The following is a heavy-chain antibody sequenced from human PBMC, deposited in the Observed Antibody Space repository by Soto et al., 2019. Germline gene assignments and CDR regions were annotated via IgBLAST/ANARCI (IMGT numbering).Heavy chain of an antibody. CDR3: AKGQHAPRDYGDYGIRELGNYYYYYGMDV. J-gene: IGHJ6*02. Sequence: GGSLRLSCAASGFTFSSYAMSWVRQAPGKGLEWVSAISGSGGSTYYADSVKGRFTISRDNSKNTLYLQMNSLRAEDTAVYYCAKGQHAPRDYGDYGIRELGNYYYYYGMDVWGQGTTVTVSS. D-gene: IGHD4-17*01. CDR2: ISGSGGST. V-gene: IGHV3-23*01. CDR1: GFTFSSYA.